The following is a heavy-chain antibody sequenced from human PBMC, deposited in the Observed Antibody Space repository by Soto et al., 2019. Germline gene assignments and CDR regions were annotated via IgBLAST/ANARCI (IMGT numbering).Heavy chain of an antibody. Sequence: GGSLRLSCAASGFTFSSYGMHWVRQAPGKGLEWVAVIWYDGSNKYYADSVKGRFTISRDNSKNTLYLQMNSLRAEDTAVYYCARPYDFWSGPDYWGQGTLVTVSS. CDR2: IWYDGSNK. CDR1: GFTFSSYG. D-gene: IGHD3-3*01. V-gene: IGHV3-33*01. J-gene: IGHJ4*02. CDR3: ARPYDFWSGPDY.